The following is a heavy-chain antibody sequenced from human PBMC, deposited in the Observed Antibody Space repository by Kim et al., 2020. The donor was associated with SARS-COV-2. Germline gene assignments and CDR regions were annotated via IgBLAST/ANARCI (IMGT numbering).Heavy chain of an antibody. V-gene: IGHV3-30*04. J-gene: IGHJ4*02. CDR1: GFTFSSYA. CDR2: ISYDGSNK. Sequence: GGSLRLSCAASGFTFSSYAMHWVRQAPGKGLEWVAVISYDGSNKYYADSVKGRFTISRDNSKNTLYLQMNSLRAEDTAVYYCARDEGENGSSTSCLDWGQGTLITVS. CDR3: ARDEGENGSSTSCLD. D-gene: IGHD2-2*01.